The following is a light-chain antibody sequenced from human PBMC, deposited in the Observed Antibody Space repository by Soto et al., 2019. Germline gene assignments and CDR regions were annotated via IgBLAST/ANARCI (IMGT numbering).Light chain of an antibody. V-gene: IGKV4-1*01. J-gene: IGKJ2*01. CDR2: WAS. CDR1: QSVLYSSNNKNY. CDR3: QQYYSTPYT. Sequence: DIVMTQSPDSLAVSLGERATINCKSSQSVLYSSNNKNYLAWYQQKPGQPPKLLIYWASTRESGVPDRFSGSGSGTDFTLNSSSLQAEDVAVYYCQQYYSTPYTFGQGTKLAIK.